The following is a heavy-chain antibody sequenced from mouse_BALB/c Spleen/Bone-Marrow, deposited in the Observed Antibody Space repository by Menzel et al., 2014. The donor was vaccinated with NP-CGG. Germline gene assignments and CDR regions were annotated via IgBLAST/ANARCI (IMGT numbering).Heavy chain of an antibody. J-gene: IGHJ1*01. CDR1: GFNIKDTY. Sequence: VQLQQSRAELVKPGASVKLSCTASGFNIKDTYMHWVKQRPEQGLEWIGRTDPANGNTKYDPKFQGKATITADTSSNTAYLQLSSLTSEDTAVYYCASYRYGWYFDVWGAGTTVTVSS. D-gene: IGHD2-14*01. CDR2: TDPANGNT. V-gene: IGHV14-3*02. CDR3: ASYRYGWYFDV.